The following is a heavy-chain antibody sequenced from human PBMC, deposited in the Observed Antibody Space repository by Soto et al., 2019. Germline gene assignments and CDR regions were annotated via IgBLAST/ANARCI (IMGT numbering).Heavy chain of an antibody. Sequence: AVKFACNASGYTFTGYYKHSVRAAPGQGLEWMGWINPNSGGTNYAQKFQGRVTMTRDTSISTAYMELSRLRSDDTAVYYCARDSGYDNNWFDPWGQGTLVTVSS. V-gene: IGHV1-2*02. D-gene: IGHD5-12*01. CDR1: GYTFTGYY. CDR3: ARDSGYDNNWFDP. CDR2: INPNSGGT. J-gene: IGHJ5*02.